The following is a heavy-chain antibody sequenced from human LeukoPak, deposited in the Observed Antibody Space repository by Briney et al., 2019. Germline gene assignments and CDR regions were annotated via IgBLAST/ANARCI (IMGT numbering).Heavy chain of an antibody. D-gene: IGHD3-9*01. CDR3: AREPIRKYYFDY. J-gene: IGHJ4*02. CDR1: GFTFSSYA. Sequence: PGGSLRLSCAASGFTFSSYAMPWVRQAPGKGLGWVAVISYDGSNKYYADSVKGRFTISRDNSKNTLYLQMNSLRAEDTAVYCCAREPIRKYYFDYWGQGTLVTVSA. CDR2: ISYDGSNK. V-gene: IGHV3-30-3*01.